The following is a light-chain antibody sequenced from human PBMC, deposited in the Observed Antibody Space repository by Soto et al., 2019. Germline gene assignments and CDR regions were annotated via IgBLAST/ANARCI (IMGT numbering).Light chain of an antibody. J-gene: IGKJ1*01. V-gene: IGKV1-39*01. CDR3: LQTYNLPRT. CDR2: AAS. CDR1: LTIGDS. Sequence: DIPMTQSPSSLSASVGDRVTITCRASLTIGDSLSWFQQKAGKPPTLLIYAASALQSGVSARFSGSGSGTDFTLTISNMQREDFATYYCLQTYNLPRTFGQGTKVEFK.